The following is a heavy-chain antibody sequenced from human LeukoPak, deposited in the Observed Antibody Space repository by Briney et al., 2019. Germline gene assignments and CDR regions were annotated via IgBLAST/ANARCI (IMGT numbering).Heavy chain of an antibody. D-gene: IGHD5-12*01. CDR1: GFTFSSYW. Sequence: GGSLRLSCAASGFTFSSYWMHWVRQAPGKGLVWVSRINSDGSSTSYADSVKGRFTISRDNSKNTLHLQMNSLRAEDTAVYYCAKTSFGYTKPFDYWGQGTLVTVSS. V-gene: IGHV3-74*01. J-gene: IGHJ4*02. CDR3: AKTSFGYTKPFDY. CDR2: INSDGSST.